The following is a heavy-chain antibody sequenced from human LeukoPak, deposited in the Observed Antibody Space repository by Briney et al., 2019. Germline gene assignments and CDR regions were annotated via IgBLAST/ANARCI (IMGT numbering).Heavy chain of an antibody. V-gene: IGHV3-23*01. Sequence: GGSLRLSCAASGFTFSSHGMCWVRQAPGRGLEWVSSISIGGDTTYSDSVKGRFTISRDNSKNTLYLQMNSLRAEDTAVYYCAKDAATYYDSSGYYFGYFDYWGQGTLVTVSS. CDR1: GFTFSSHG. J-gene: IGHJ4*02. D-gene: IGHD3-22*01. CDR2: ISIGGDTT. CDR3: AKDAATYYDSSGYYFGYFDY.